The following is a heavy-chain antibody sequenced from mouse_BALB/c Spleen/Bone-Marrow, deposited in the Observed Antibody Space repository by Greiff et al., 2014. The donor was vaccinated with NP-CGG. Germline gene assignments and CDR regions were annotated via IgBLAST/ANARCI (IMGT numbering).Heavy chain of an antibody. V-gene: IGHV2-9-2*01. D-gene: IGHD1-1*01. CDR2: IWTGGGT. Sequence: NMSMTCTVSGFSLTTYDISWIRQPPGKGLEWLGVIWTGGGTNYNSAFMSRLTISKDNSKSQVFLKMNSLQTDDTAIYYCVRGYYYGSSPFDYWGQGTTLTVSS. J-gene: IGHJ2*01. CDR3: VRGYYYGSSPFDY. CDR1: GFSLTTYD.